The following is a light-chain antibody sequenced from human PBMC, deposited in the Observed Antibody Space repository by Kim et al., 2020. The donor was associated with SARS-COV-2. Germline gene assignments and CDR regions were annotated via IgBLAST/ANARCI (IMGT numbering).Light chain of an antibody. CDR3: NSYTTSTTWV. CDR1: NRDIGTYNY. J-gene: IGLJ3*02. Sequence: QSVLTQPASVSGSPGQSITISCTGTNRDIGTYNYISWYQQYPGQAPKLMIYDVNKRPSGVSDRFSGSKSGYTASLTISGLQAEDEATYYCNSYTTSTTWVFGGGTQLTVL. V-gene: IGLV2-14*03. CDR2: DVN.